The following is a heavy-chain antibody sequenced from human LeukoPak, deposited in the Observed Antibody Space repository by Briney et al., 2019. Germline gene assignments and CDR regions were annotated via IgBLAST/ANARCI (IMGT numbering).Heavy chain of an antibody. CDR3: VREESGGYFDY. Sequence: ASVKIACKSFGFTFTNYLLHWVRQAPGQGLEWVGRIAPSVDTTNYAQKFRGRVTMTRDTSTSTVYLELSSLRSDDTAIYYCVREESGGYFDYWGQGTLVTVSS. CDR1: GFTFTNYL. J-gene: IGHJ4*02. CDR2: IAPSVDTT. D-gene: IGHD2-8*02. V-gene: IGHV1-46*01.